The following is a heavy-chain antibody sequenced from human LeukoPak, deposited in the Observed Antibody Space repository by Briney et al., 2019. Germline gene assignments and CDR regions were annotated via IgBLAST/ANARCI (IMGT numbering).Heavy chain of an antibody. Sequence: GGSLRLSCASSGFIFRNYGMHWVRQAPGKGLEWVAVISYDGSETFYGDSVKGRFTISRDNSKNTLDLQMNSLRPEDTAVYYCVKGHYYDTYGQYSYSEYWGQGARVTVSS. CDR1: GFIFRNYG. CDR2: ISYDGSET. CDR3: VKGHYYDTYGQYSYSEY. D-gene: IGHD3-16*01. V-gene: IGHV3-30*18. J-gene: IGHJ4*02.